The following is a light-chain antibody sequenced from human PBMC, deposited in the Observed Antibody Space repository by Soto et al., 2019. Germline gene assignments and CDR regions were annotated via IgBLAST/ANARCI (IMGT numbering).Light chain of an antibody. Sequence: EIVMTQSPATLSVSPGERATLSCRASQSISSNLAWYQQKPGQAPRLLIYGASTRATGIPATFSGSGSGTECTFTISSLQAEDFAVYYCQQYNNWPFTFGPGTKVDIK. J-gene: IGKJ3*01. CDR2: GAS. CDR3: QQYNNWPFT. V-gene: IGKV3-15*01. CDR1: QSISSN.